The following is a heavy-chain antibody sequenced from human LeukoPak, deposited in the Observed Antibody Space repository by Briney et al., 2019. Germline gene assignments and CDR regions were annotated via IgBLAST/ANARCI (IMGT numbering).Heavy chain of an antibody. V-gene: IGHV5-51*01. D-gene: IGHD3-22*01. CDR1: GYSFTSYW. J-gene: IGHJ4*02. Sequence: GESLKISCKGSGYSFTSYWIGWVRQMPGKGLEWMGIIYPGDSDTRYSPSFQGQVTISADKSISTAYLQWSSLKASDTAMYYCARPSSYYYDGAEEYYFDYWGQGTLVTVSS. CDR3: ARPSSYYYDGAEEYYFDY. CDR2: IYPGDSDT.